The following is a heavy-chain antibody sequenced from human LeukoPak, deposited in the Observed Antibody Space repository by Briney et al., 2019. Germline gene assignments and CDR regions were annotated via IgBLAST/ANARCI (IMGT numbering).Heavy chain of an antibody. CDR1: GGSISSYY. CDR3: ARDGGWGSPAYYNAGIDA. CDR2: IYYSGSI. V-gene: IGHV4-59*01. D-gene: IGHD6-19*01. J-gene: IGHJ6*02. Sequence: WETLSLTCTVSGGSISSYYWSWIRQPPGKGLEWVGYIYYSGSINYNPSFKNRVTILVDTTKNQFSLKLMSVTGADTAVDYCARDGGWGSPAYYNAGIDAWGQGTTVTVSS.